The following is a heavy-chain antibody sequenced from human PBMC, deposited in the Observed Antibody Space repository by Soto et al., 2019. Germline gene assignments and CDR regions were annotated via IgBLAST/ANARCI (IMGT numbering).Heavy chain of an antibody. Sequence: KPSETLSLTCAFSGGSIISSNWWSGVRQPPGKGLEWIGEIYHSGSTNYNPSLKSRVTISVDKSKNQFSLKLSSVTAADTAVYYCASARLGNVVIPPLTRRYNWFDPWGQGTPVTVSS. CDR2: IYHSGST. V-gene: IGHV4-4*02. D-gene: IGHD2-2*03. CDR1: GGSIISSNW. J-gene: IGHJ5*02. CDR3: ASARLGNVVIPPLTRRYNWFDP.